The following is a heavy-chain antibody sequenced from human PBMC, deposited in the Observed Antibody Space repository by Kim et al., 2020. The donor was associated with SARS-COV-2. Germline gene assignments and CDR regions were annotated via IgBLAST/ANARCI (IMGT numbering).Heavy chain of an antibody. CDR3: AKVDWGTAGPGGDY. J-gene: IGHJ4*02. CDR1: GFTFSSYP. Sequence: GGSLRLSCAASGFTFSSYPMNWVRQAPGKGLEWVSVINNKGDWTYYADSVKGRFTISRDNSRNTVYLQMNSLRAEDTALYYCAKVDWGTAGPGGDYWGQGTLVTVSS. CDR2: INNKGDWT. D-gene: IGHD6-13*01. V-gene: IGHV3-23*01.